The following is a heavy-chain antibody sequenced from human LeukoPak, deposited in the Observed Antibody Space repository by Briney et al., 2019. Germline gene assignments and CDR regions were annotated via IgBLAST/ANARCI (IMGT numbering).Heavy chain of an antibody. D-gene: IGHD1-1*01. Sequence: PGRSLRLSCAASGFTFSSYAMHWVRQAPGKGLEWVSGISWNSDSKDYADSVKGRFTISRDNAKNSLFLQVNSLRTEDTALYYCARSVELVRGYFDFWGQGTLVTVSS. J-gene: IGHJ4*02. CDR3: ARSVELVRGYFDF. CDR1: GFTFSSYA. V-gene: IGHV3-9*01. CDR2: ISWNSDSK.